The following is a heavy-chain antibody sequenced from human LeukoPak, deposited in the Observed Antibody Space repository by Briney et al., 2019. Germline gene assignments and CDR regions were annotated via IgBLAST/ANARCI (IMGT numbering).Heavy chain of an antibody. V-gene: IGHV1-2*02. D-gene: IGHD5-18*01. Sequence: ASMKVSCKASGYTFTGYYMHWVRQAPGQGLEWMGWINPNSGGTNYAQKFQGRVTMTRDMSISTAYMELSRLRSDDTAVYYCARGAWIQGPHDYWGQGTLVTVSS. CDR1: GYTFTGYY. CDR3: ARGAWIQGPHDY. J-gene: IGHJ4*02. CDR2: INPNSGGT.